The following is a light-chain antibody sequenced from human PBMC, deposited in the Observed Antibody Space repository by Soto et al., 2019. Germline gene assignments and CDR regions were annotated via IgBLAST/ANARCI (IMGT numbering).Light chain of an antibody. CDR3: QQYGISPRT. CDR1: QSISSSY. Sequence: EIVLTQSPGTLSLYTGERATLSCRASQSISSSYLAWYQQKPGQAPRLLIYGASTRATGIPDRFTGRGSGTDFSLTISRLEPEDFAVYYCQQYGISPRTFGQGTKVDIK. J-gene: IGKJ1*01. CDR2: GAS. V-gene: IGKV3-20*01.